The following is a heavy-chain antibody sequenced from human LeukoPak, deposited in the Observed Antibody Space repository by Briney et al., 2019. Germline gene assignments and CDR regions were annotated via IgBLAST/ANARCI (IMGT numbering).Heavy chain of an antibody. CDR2: IHTSGST. CDR3: ARGAPHYYFDY. Sequence: SQTLSLTCTVSGGSISSGSYYWSWIRQPAGKGLEWIGRIHTSGSTKYNSPLKSPVTISVDTSKNQFSLKRSSVTAADTDVYYCARGAPHYYFDYWGQGTLVTVSS. CDR1: GGSISSGSYY. J-gene: IGHJ4*02. V-gene: IGHV4-61*02.